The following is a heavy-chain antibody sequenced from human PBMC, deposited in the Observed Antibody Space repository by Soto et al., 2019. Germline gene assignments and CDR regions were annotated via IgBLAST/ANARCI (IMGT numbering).Heavy chain of an antibody. Sequence: EVQLVESGGGLVQPGGSLRLSCAASGFTFSSYWMSWVRQAPGKGLEWVANIKQDGSEKYYVDSVKGRFTISRDNAKNPLYLQMNSLRAEDTAVYYCARDDPRSYCSSTSCTGHGMDVRGQGTTVTVSS. CDR1: GFTFSSYW. CDR2: IKQDGSEK. J-gene: IGHJ6*02. CDR3: ARDDPRSYCSSTSCTGHGMDV. D-gene: IGHD2-2*01. V-gene: IGHV3-7*03.